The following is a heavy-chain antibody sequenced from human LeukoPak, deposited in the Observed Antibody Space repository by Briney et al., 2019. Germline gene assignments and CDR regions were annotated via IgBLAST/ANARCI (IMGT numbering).Heavy chain of an antibody. CDR2: ISGRDGTT. V-gene: IGHV3-23*01. J-gene: IGHJ6*03. CDR1: GFTFSRYA. Sequence: GGSLRLSCAASGFTFSRYAMTWVRQAPGKGLEWVSSISGRDGTTYYADCVKGRFTIVREYSKNTLLLQMSSLRAEDSAVYYCAKAYDTSFLLGNYYVFMDVWGKGTTVTVSS. CDR3: AKAYDTSFLLGNYYVFMDV. D-gene: IGHD3-22*01.